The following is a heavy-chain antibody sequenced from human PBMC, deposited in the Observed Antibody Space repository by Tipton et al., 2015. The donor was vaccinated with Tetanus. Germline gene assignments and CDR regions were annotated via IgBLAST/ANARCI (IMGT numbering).Heavy chain of an antibody. D-gene: IGHD2-15*01. CDR3: ARGHCRRAGCSLGMDV. Sequence: SLRLSCAASGFMFSSYAMHWVRQAPGKGLEWVAAISYEGSNAYYGESVKGRLTISRDNSKNSLYLQMTSLRVEDTAVYYCARGHCRRAGCSLGMDVWGKGTTVSVSS. CDR1: GFMFSSYA. J-gene: IGHJ6*03. V-gene: IGHV3-30-3*01. CDR2: ISYEGSNA.